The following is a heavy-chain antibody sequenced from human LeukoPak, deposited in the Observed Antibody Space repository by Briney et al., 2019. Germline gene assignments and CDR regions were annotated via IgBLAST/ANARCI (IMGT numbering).Heavy chain of an antibody. D-gene: IGHD5-12*01. CDR2: IYYSGST. J-gene: IGHJ4*02. CDR1: GGSVSSGNYY. V-gene: IGHV4-61*01. CDR3: ARYYSGSDYYDY. Sequence: PSETLSLTCTVSGGSVSSGNYYWSWIRQPPGKGLEWIGYIYYSGSTNFNPSLKSRVTISVDTFKNQFSLKLSSVTAADTAVYFCARYYSGSDYYDYWGQGALVTVSS.